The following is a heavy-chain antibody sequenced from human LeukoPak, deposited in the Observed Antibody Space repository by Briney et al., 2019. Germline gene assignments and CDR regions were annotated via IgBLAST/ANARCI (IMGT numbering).Heavy chain of an antibody. CDR1: GFIFSSYW. CDR3: ARALRSGWLVIDY. CDR2: IKQDGSQI. J-gene: IGHJ4*02. V-gene: IGHV3-7*03. Sequence: QAGGSLRLSCAASGFIFSSYWMSWVRQAPGKGLEWVANIKQDGSQIYYVDSVKGRFTISRDNAKNSLFLQMNSLRAEDTAVYYCARALRSGWLVIDYWGQGTLVTVSS. D-gene: IGHD6-19*01.